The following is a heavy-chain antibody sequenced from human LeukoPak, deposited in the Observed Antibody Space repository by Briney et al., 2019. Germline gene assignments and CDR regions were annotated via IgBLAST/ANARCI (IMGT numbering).Heavy chain of an antibody. CDR1: GFTFSSYW. CDR3: AREKEDYFDY. V-gene: IGHV3-7*01. J-gene: IGHJ4*02. Sequence: GGSVRLSCAASGFTFSSYWMNWVRQAPGKGLEWVANIKQDGSEKYYVDSVKGRFTISRDNAENSLYLQMNSLRAEDTALYYCAREKEDYFDYWGQGTLVTVSS. CDR2: IKQDGSEK.